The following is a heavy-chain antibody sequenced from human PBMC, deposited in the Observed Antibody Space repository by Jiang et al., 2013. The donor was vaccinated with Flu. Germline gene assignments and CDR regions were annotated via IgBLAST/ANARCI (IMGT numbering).Heavy chain of an antibody. J-gene: IGHJ4*02. CDR3: ARGRSIAARPRRGHWDY. V-gene: IGHV4-34*01. D-gene: IGHD6-6*01. CDR1: GGSFSGYY. Sequence: LLKPSETLSLTCAVYGGSFSGYYWSWIRQPPGKGLEWIGEINHSGSTNYNPSLKSRVTISVDTSKNQFSLKLSSVTAADTAVYYCARGRSIAARPRRGHWDYWGQGTLVTVSS. CDR2: INHSGST.